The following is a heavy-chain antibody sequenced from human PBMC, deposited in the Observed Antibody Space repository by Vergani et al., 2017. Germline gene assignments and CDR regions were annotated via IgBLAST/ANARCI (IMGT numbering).Heavy chain of an antibody. Sequence: QVQLVQSGAEVKKPGSSVKVSCKASGGTFSSYADSWVRQAPGQGLECMGGIIPIFGTANYGQKFEGRVTITADDSTSTAYMELSSLRSEDTAVYYCARGGDGYNTRGSFFDDWGQGTLVTVSS. D-gene: IGHD5-24*01. V-gene: IGHV1-69*01. CDR2: IIPIFGTA. CDR3: ARGGDGYNTRGSFFDD. CDR1: GGTFSSYA. J-gene: IGHJ4*02.